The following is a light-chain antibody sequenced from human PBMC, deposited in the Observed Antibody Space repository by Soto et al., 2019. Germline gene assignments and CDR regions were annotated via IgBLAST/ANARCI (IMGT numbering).Light chain of an antibody. CDR2: DAS. Sequence: EIVLTQSPATLSLSPGERATLSCRASQGVSSYLAWYQQKPGQAPRLLIYDASNRATGIPARFSGSGSGTDFTLTISSLEPEDFAVYYCQQLSNWPRITFGQGTRLEIK. V-gene: IGKV3-11*01. J-gene: IGKJ5*01. CDR3: QQLSNWPRIT. CDR1: QGVSSY.